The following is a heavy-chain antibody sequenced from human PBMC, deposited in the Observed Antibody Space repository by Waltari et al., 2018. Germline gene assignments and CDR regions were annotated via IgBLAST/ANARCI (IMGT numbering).Heavy chain of an antibody. J-gene: IGHJ1*01. Sequence: QVQRVESGGGVVQPGGSLRLSCAASGFTFSSYGMHWVRQAPGQGLEWFAFILYYGSNKYYADSVKGPFTISRDNSKNTLYLQMNSLRAEDTAVYYCALGAADQHWGQGTLVTVSS. CDR2: ILYYGSNK. CDR3: ALGAADQH. CDR1: GFTFSSYG. D-gene: IGHD3-10*01. V-gene: IGHV3-30*02.